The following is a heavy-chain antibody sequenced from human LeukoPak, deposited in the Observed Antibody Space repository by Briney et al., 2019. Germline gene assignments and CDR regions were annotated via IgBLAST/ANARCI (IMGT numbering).Heavy chain of an antibody. Sequence: GGSLRLSCAASGFTFSSYDMSWVRQAPGKGLEWVSVISGSGGSTYYADSVKGRFTISRDNSKNTLYLQMNSLRAEDTAVYYCQRETDAFDIWGQGTMVTISS. CDR2: ISGSGGST. CDR1: GFTFSSYD. J-gene: IGHJ3*02. D-gene: IGHD1-26*01. CDR3: QRETDAFDI. V-gene: IGHV3-23*01.